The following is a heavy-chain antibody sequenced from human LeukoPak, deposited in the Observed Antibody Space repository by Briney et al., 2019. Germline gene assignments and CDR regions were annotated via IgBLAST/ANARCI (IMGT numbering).Heavy chain of an antibody. CDR1: GGSISSYY. D-gene: IGHD3-3*01. CDR3: ARGDPYYDFWSGYPNTQVSYYFDY. CDR2: IYYSGST. Sequence: SETLSLTCTVSGGSISSYYWSWIRQPPGKGLEWIGYIYYSGSTNYNPSLKSRVTISVDTSKNQFSLKLRSVTAADTAVYYCARGDPYYDFWSGYPNTQVSYYFDYWGQGTLVTVSS. J-gene: IGHJ4*02. V-gene: IGHV4-59*01.